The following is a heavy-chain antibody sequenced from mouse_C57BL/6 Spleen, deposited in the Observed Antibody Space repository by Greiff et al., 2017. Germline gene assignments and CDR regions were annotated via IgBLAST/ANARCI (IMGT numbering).Heavy chain of an antibody. V-gene: IGHV10-1*01. D-gene: IGHD2-3*01. Sequence: EVQVVESGGGLVQPKGSLKLSCAASGFSFNTYAMNWVRQAPGKGLEWVARIRSKSNNYATYYADSVKDRFTISRDDSESMLYLQMNNLKTEDTAMYYCVRQRWLLRGWYFDVWGTGTTVTVSS. J-gene: IGHJ1*03. CDR3: VRQRWLLRGWYFDV. CDR2: IRSKSNNYAT. CDR1: GFSFNTYA.